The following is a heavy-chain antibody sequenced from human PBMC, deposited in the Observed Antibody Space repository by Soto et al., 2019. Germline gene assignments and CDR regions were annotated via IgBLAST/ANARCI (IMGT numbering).Heavy chain of an antibody. CDR3: AREWDVAFDY. CDR2: ISTGSNYI. CDR1: GFTFSSYI. V-gene: IGHV3-21*01. J-gene: IGHJ4*02. D-gene: IGHD1-26*01. Sequence: EVQLVESGGGLVKPGGSLRLSCAASGFTFSSYIMNWVRQAPGKGLEWVSSISTGSNYIFYADSVKGRLTISRDNAKNSLYLQINSLRAHDTAVYYCAREWDVAFDYWGQGTLVTVSS.